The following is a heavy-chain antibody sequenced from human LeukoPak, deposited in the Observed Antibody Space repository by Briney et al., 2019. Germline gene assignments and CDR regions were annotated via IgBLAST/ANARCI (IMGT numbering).Heavy chain of an antibody. D-gene: IGHD3-16*01. CDR1: GFTFSSYE. CDR2: ISSSGSTI. J-gene: IGHJ4*02. V-gene: IGHV3-48*03. CDR3: ARDSYDYARETYYFDY. Sequence: PGGSLRLSCAASGFTFSSYEMNWVRQAPGKGLEWVSYISSSGSTIYYADSVKGRFTISRDNAKNSLYLQMNSLRAEDTAVYYCARDSYDYARETYYFDYWGQGTLVTVSS.